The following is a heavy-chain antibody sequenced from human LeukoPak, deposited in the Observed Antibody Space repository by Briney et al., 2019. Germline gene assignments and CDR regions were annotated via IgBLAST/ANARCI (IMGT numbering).Heavy chain of an antibody. CDR1: GFTLSDYY. CDR2: ISSSGSTI. J-gene: IGHJ4*02. D-gene: IGHD3-10*01. CDR3: ASAHYGSGSYYFDY. V-gene: IGHV3-11*01. Sequence: GGSLRLSCAASGFTLSDYYMSWIRQAPGKGLEWVSYISSSGSTIYYADSVKGRFTISRDNAKNSLYLQMNSLRAEDTAVYYCASAHYGSGSYYFDYWGQGTLVTVSS.